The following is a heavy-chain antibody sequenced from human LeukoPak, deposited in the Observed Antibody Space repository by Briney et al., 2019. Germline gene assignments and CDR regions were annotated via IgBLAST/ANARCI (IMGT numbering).Heavy chain of an antibody. CDR2: IYYGGST. D-gene: IGHD3-16*02. CDR3: ARENYVWGSYRFFDY. V-gene: IGHV4-59*01. J-gene: IGHJ4*02. CDR1: GGSISSYY. Sequence: KPSETLSLTCTVSGGSISSYYWSWIRQPPGKGLEWIGYIYYGGSTNYNPSLKSRVTISVDTSKNQFSLKLSSVTAADTAVYYCARENYVWGSYRFFDYWGQGTLVTVSS.